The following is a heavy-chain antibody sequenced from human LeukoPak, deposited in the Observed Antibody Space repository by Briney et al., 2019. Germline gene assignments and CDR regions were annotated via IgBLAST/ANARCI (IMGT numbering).Heavy chain of an antibody. V-gene: IGHV1-46*01. Sequence: GASVKVSCKASGYTFTSYYMHWVRQAPGQGLEWMGIINPSGGSTSYAQKFQGRVTMTRDMSTSTVYMELSSLRSEDTAVYYCARDGDYYDSSAYAFDIWGQGTMVTVSS. CDR1: GYTFTSYY. CDR2: INPSGGST. D-gene: IGHD3-22*01. CDR3: ARDGDYYDSSAYAFDI. J-gene: IGHJ3*02.